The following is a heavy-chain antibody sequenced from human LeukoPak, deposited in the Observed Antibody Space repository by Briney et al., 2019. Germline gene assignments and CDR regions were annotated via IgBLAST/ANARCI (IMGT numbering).Heavy chain of an antibody. CDR2: IKSKTDGGTT. V-gene: IGHV3-15*01. CDR3: ARDYYGSGSNVGYYYYGMDV. CDR1: GFTFSNAW. J-gene: IGHJ6*02. D-gene: IGHD3-10*01. Sequence: GGSLRLSCAASGFTFSNAWMSWVRQAPGKGLEWVGRIKSKTDGGTTDYVAPVKGRFTISRDDSKNTLYLQMNSLKTEDTAVYYCARDYYGSGSNVGYYYYGMDVWGQGTTVTVSS.